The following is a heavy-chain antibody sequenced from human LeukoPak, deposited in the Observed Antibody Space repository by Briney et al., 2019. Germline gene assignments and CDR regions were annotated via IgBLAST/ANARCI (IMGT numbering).Heavy chain of an antibody. Sequence: SETLSLTCAVYGGSFSGYYWSWIRQPPGKGLEWIGEINHSGSTNYNPSLKSRVTISVDTSKNQFSLKLSSVAAADTAVYYCARGGGRCSSTSCYRPNNWFDPWGQGTLVTVSS. J-gene: IGHJ5*02. CDR1: GGSFSGYY. D-gene: IGHD2-2*01. V-gene: IGHV4-34*01. CDR3: ARGGGRCSSTSCYRPNNWFDP. CDR2: INHSGST.